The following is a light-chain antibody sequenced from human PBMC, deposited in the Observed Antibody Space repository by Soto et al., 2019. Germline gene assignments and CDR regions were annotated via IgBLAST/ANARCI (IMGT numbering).Light chain of an antibody. CDR2: DVR. CDR3: SSYTSTSTSV. CDR1: SSDVGYYNY. J-gene: IGLJ1*01. V-gene: IGLV2-14*03. Sequence: QSALTQPASVSGSPGQSITISCTGTSSDVGYYNYVSWYQQHPGKAPKLMIYDVRNRPSGVSNRFSGSKSGNTASLTISGLQAEDEAHYYCSSYTSTSTSVFGTGTKVT.